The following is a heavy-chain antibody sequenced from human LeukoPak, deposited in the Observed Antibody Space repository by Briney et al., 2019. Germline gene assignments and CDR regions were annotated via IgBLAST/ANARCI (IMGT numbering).Heavy chain of an antibody. CDR1: GFTFSSYA. D-gene: IGHD3-10*01. V-gene: IGHV3-30*04. Sequence: GGSLRLSCAASGFTFSSYAMHWVRQAPGKRLEWVAVISYDGSNKYYADSVKGRFTISRDNSKNTLYLQMNSLRAEDTAVYYCARTSMVRDPYGMDVWGQGTTVTVSS. CDR3: ARTSMVRDPYGMDV. CDR2: ISYDGSNK. J-gene: IGHJ6*02.